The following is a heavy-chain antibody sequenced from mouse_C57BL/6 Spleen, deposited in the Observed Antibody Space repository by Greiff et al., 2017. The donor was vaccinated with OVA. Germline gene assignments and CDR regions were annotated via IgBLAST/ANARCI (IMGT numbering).Heavy chain of an antibody. CDR3: ARWDSYYFDY. D-gene: IGHD2-12*01. Sequence: QVQLKQSGAELVRPGSSVKLSCKASGYTFTSYWMHWVKQRPIQGLEWIGNIDPSDSETHYNQKFKDKATLTVDKSSSTAYMQLSSLTSEDSAVYYCARWDSYYFDYWGQGTTLTVSS. CDR2: IDPSDSET. J-gene: IGHJ2*01. CDR1: GYTFTSYW. V-gene: IGHV1-52*01.